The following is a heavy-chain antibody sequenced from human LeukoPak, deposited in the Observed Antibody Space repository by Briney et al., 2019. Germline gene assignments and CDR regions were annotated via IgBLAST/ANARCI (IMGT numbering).Heavy chain of an antibody. CDR1: GGSISSYY. D-gene: IGHD6-13*01. CDR3: AREYLGSSSWFQN. Sequence: SETLSLTCTVSGGSISSYYWSWIRQPPVKGLEWIGYIYYSGSTNYNPSLKSRVTISVDTSKNQFSLKLSSVTAADTAVYYCAREYLGSSSWFQNWGQGTLVTVSS. V-gene: IGHV4-59*01. CDR2: IYYSGST. J-gene: IGHJ1*01.